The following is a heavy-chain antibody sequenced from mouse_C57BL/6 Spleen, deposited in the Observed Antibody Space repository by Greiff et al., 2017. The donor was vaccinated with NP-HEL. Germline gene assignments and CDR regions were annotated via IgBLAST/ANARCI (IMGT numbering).Heavy chain of an antibody. D-gene: IGHD3-3*01. CDR3: ARRGTEYWYFDV. J-gene: IGHJ1*03. CDR2: ISSGSSTI. V-gene: IGHV5-17*01. CDR1: GFTFSDYG. Sequence: EVQLVESGGGLVKPGGSLKLSCAASGFTFSDYGMHWVRQAPEKGLEWVAYISSGSSTIYYADTVKGRITISRDNAKNTLFLQMTSLRSEDTAVYYCARRGTEYWYFDVWGTGTTVTVSS.